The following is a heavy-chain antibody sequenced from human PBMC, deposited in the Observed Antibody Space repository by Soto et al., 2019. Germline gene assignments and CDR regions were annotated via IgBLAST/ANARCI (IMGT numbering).Heavy chain of an antibody. D-gene: IGHD5-12*01. CDR3: ARCPIVATIYYYYGMDV. J-gene: IGHJ6*02. V-gene: IGHV1-69*13. CDR1: GGTFSSYA. Sequence: SVKVSCKASGGTFSSYAISWVRQAPGQRLEWMGGIIPIFGTANYAQKFQGRVTITADESTSTAYMELSSLRSEDTAVYYCARCPIVATIYYYYGMDVWGQGTTVTVSS. CDR2: IIPIFGTA.